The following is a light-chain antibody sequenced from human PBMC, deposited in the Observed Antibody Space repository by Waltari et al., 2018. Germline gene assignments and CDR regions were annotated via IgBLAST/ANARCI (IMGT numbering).Light chain of an antibody. V-gene: IGLV3-1*01. CDR1: KLGATY. CDR3: QAWDTRTAV. Sequence: SFDLTQPPSVSVSPGPTASITCSGDKLGATYASWYQQRPGQAPVLVIYQDTKRPSGIPERFSGSNSGNTATLTISGTQAMDEADYYCQAWDTRTAVFGGGTKLTVL. CDR2: QDT. J-gene: IGLJ2*01.